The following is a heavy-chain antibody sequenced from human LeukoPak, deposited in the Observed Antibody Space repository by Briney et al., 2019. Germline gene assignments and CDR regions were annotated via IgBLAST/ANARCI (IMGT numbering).Heavy chain of an antibody. V-gene: IGHV5-51*01. Sequence: GESLKISCKGSGYSFTSYWIGWVRQMPGKGLEWMGIIYPGDSDTRYSPSFQGQVTISADKSISTAYLQWSSLKASDTAMYYCARLTRGYSYGYDRYYFDYWGQGTLVTVSS. CDR2: IYPGDSDT. CDR3: ARLTRGYSYGYDRYYFDY. D-gene: IGHD5-18*01. CDR1: GYSFTSYW. J-gene: IGHJ4*02.